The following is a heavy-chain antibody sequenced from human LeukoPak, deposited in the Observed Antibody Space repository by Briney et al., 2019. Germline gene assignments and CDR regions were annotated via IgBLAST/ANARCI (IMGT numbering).Heavy chain of an antibody. V-gene: IGHV3-48*04. D-gene: IGHD3-10*01. J-gene: IGHJ4*02. Sequence: PGESLRLSCAASGFTFSDYSMNWVRQAPGKGLEWVSYITGNSVTRFYADSVKGRFTISRDNAKNSLYLQMNSLRAEDTAVYYCARRQSMVYMCIDYWGQGTLVTVSS. CDR3: ARRQSMVYMCIDY. CDR2: ITGNSVTR. CDR1: GFTFSDYS.